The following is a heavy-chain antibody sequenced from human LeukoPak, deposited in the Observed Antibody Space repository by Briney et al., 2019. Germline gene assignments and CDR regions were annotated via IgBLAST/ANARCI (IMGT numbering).Heavy chain of an antibody. CDR2: ISSSGSTI. Sequence: GGSLRLSCAASGFTFSDYYMSWIRQAPGKGLEWVSYISSSGSTIYYADSVKGRFTISRDNSKNTLYLQMNSLRAEDTAVYYCARDKYSYGPFFDYWGQGTLVTVSS. J-gene: IGHJ4*02. CDR3: ARDKYSYGPFFDY. CDR1: GFTFSDYY. V-gene: IGHV3-11*04. D-gene: IGHD5-18*01.